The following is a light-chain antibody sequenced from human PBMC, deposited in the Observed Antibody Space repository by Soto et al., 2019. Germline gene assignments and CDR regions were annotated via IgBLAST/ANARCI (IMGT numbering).Light chain of an antibody. J-gene: IGKJ5*01. CDR3: QQYNNWPPIT. CDR1: QSVSSN. CDR2: GAS. V-gene: IGKV3-15*01. Sequence: SPATLSVSPGERATLSCRASQSVSSNLAWYQQKPGQAPRLLIYGASTRATGIPARFSGSGSGTEFTLTISSLQSEDFAVYYWQQYNNWPPITFGQGTRLEMK.